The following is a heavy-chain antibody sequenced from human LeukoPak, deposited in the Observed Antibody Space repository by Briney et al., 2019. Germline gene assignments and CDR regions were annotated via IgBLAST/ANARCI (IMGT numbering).Heavy chain of an antibody. D-gene: IGHD2-21*01. CDR1: GCSISSYY. CDR3: ANGHRAFGEVDYYYYMDV. Sequence: PSETLSLTCTVSGCSISSYYWSWIRQPAGKGLEWIGRIYTSGSTNYNPSLKSRVTMSVDTSKNQFSLKLSSVTAADTAVYYCANGHRAFGEVDYYYYMDVWGKGTTVTVSS. V-gene: IGHV4-4*07. CDR2: IYTSGST. J-gene: IGHJ6*03.